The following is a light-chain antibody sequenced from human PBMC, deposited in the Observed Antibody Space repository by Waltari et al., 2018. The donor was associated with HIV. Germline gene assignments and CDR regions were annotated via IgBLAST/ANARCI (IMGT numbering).Light chain of an antibody. V-gene: IGKV3-20*01. Sequence: EIVLTQSPGTLSLSPGERATLSCRASQSISSSYLAWYQQKPGQAPRLLMYGASSRATGMPDRFSGSGSGTDFTLTISRLEPEDFAVYYCQQYGSSPLYTFGQGTKLEIK. CDR3: QQYGSSPLYT. CDR1: QSISSSY. CDR2: GAS. J-gene: IGKJ2*01.